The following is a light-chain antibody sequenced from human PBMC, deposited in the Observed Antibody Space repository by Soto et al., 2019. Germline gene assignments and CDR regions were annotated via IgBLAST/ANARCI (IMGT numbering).Light chain of an antibody. Sequence: EVVLTQSPGTLSLSPGERASLSCRASQSVSNNYLAWYQQKPGQSPKLLSFGSSDRATGIPARFSGSGSGTDFTLTISRLEPEDVAVYYCQQYGSSPPYTVGQGTKLEIK. V-gene: IGKV3-20*01. CDR2: GSS. CDR3: QQYGSSPPYT. CDR1: QSVSNNY. J-gene: IGKJ2*01.